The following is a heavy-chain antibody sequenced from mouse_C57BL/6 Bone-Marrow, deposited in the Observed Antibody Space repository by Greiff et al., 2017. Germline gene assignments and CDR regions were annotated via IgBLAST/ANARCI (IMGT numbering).Heavy chain of an antibody. J-gene: IGHJ1*03. CDR3: ANPITTVVAPHWYFDV. CDR2: IYPRSGNT. Sequence: QVQLQQSGAELARPGASVKLSCKASGYTFTSYGISWVKQRTGQGLEWIGEIYPRSGNTYYNEKFKGKATLTADKSSSTAYMELRSLTSEDSAVYFCANPITTVVAPHWYFDVWGTGTTVTVSS. V-gene: IGHV1-81*01. D-gene: IGHD1-1*01. CDR1: GYTFTSYG.